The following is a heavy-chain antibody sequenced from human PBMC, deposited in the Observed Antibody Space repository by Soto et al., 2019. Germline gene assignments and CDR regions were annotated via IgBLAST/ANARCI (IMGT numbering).Heavy chain of an antibody. V-gene: IGHV4-34*01. CDR2: IYHSGST. Sequence: PSEPLSLTCAVSGWSLSNYYWSWIRQPPGKGLEWIGEIYHSGSTNYNPSLKSRVTISVDTSKNQFYLKLSSVTAADTAVYYCATSKIDGVQSGGSKNVTLGVWGQGTTVTFYS. J-gene: IGHJ6*02. CDR1: GWSLSNYY. CDR3: ATSKIDGVQSGGSKNVTLGV. D-gene: IGHD2-15*01.